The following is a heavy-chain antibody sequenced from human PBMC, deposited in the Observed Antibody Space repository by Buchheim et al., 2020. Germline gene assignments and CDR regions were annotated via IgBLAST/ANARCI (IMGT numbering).Heavy chain of an antibody. D-gene: IGHD2-15*01. J-gene: IGHJ4*02. CDR1: GYNFNNYY. Sequence: QVQLVQSGAEVKKPGASVKVSCKASGYNFNNYYIHWVRQAPGQGLEWMGIIKPGGGTTIYAQKFQGRVTMTREKSTGTGHMELSSLDSEDTALYYCARLFAGHCSSGSCDDYWGQGTL. V-gene: IGHV1-46*02. CDR3: ARLFAGHCSSGSCDDY. CDR2: IKPGGGTT.